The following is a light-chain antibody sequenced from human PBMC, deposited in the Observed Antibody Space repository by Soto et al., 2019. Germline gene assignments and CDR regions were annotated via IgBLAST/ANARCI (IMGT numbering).Light chain of an antibody. V-gene: IGLV2-14*03. CDR1: SSDIGHYDY. Sequence: QSALTQPASVSGSHGKSITISCTGTSSDIGHYDYVSWYQQHPGKAPKLMIYHVTYRPSGVSKRYSGSKSGNPASQNISGHQADDEADYYCGSLSTNPTYGFGRGPNVTVL. CDR2: HVT. J-gene: IGLJ1*01. CDR3: GSLSTNPTYG.